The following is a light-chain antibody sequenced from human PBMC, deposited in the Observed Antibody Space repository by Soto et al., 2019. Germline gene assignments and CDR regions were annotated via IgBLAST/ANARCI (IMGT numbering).Light chain of an antibody. CDR1: QDISNY. Sequence: DIQMTQCPSSLSASVGDRVTITCQASQDISNYLNWYQQKPGKAPKLLIYDASNLETGVPSRFSGSGSGTDFTFTISSLQPEDIATYYCQQYDNLPPLFTFGPGTKVDIK. CDR2: DAS. V-gene: IGKV1-33*01. CDR3: QQYDNLPPLFT. J-gene: IGKJ3*01.